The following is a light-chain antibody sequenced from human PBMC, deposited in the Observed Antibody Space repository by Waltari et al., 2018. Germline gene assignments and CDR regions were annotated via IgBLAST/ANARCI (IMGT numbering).Light chain of an antibody. V-gene: IGLV2-14*01. Sequence: QSALTQPASVSGSPGQSITISCTGTNSDIGSYNFVSWYQQHPNKVPKLVLYEVSNRPSGVSNSFSGSKSGNTAFLTISGLQAEDEAEYYCSSYTKSTTQVFRTGTKVTVL. CDR2: EVS. J-gene: IGLJ1*01. CDR3: SSYTKSTTQV. CDR1: NSDIGSYNF.